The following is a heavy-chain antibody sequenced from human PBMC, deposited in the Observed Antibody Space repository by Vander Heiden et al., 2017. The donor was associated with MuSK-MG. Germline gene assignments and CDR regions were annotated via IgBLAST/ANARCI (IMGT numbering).Heavy chain of an antibody. D-gene: IGHD3-3*01. V-gene: IGHV1-24*01. J-gene: IGHJ6*03. CDR1: GFALIELS. CDR3: VSSNYDLAMDV. Sequence: QVQLVQSGAEVKMPGASVEVSCKVSGFALIELSMHWVRQAPGEGLEWMGSFDPEAGETIYAQKFQGRVTMTEDTSTDTAYMELSSLRSEDTAVYYCVSSNYDLAMDVWGKGTTVTVSS. CDR2: FDPEAGET.